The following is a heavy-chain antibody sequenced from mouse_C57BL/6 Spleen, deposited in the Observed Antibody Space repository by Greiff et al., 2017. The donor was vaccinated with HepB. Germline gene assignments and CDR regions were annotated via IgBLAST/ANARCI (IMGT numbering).Heavy chain of an antibody. CDR1: GYTFTSYW. J-gene: IGHJ2*01. CDR2: IDPSDSET. CDR3: ARDPDGYYDY. Sequence: VQLQQPGAELVRPGSSVKLSCKASGYTFTSYWMHWVKQRPIQGLEWIGNIDPSDSETHYNQKFKDKATLTVDKSSSTAYMQLSSLTSEDSAVYYCARDPDGYYDYWGQGTTLTVSS. D-gene: IGHD2-3*01. V-gene: IGHV1-52*01.